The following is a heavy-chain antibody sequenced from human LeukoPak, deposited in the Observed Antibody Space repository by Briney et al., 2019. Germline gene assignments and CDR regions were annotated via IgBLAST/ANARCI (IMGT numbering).Heavy chain of an antibody. CDR3: ARGGLNYYGSGSYRKYNWFDP. CDR2: INHSGST. D-gene: IGHD3-10*01. CDR1: GGSFSGYY. J-gene: IGHJ5*02. V-gene: IGHV4-34*01. Sequence: SETLSLTCAVYGGSFSGYYWSWIRQPPGKGLEWIGEINHSGSTNYNPSLKSRVTISVDTSKNQFSLKLSFVTAADTAVYYCARGGLNYYGSGSYRKYNWFDPWGQGTLVTVSS.